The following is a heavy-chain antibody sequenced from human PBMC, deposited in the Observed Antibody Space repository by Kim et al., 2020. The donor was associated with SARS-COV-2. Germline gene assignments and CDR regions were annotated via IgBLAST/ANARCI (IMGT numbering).Heavy chain of an antibody. D-gene: IGHD1-26*01. CDR2: ISYDGSNK. J-gene: IGHJ4*02. Sequence: GGSLRLSCAASGFTFSSYGMHWVRQAPGKGLEWVAVISYDGSNKYYADSVKGRFTISRDNSKNTLYLQMNSLRAEDTAVYYCAKDYNPYSGSRLPGYWGQGTLVTVSS. CDR1: GFTFSSYG. CDR3: AKDYNPYSGSRLPGY. V-gene: IGHV3-30*18.